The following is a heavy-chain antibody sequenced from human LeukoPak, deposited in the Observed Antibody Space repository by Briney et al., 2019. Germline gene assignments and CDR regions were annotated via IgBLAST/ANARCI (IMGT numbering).Heavy chain of an antibody. CDR1: GFPFSSYG. Sequence: PGGSLSLSCAASGFPFSSYGMHWVRQAPGKGLEWVAFIRYDGSNKYYADSVKGRFTISRDNSKNTLYLQMNSLGAEDTAVYYCAKDHLYYFDYWGQGTLVTVSS. CDR3: AKDHLYYFDY. J-gene: IGHJ4*02. V-gene: IGHV3-30*02. CDR2: IRYDGSNK.